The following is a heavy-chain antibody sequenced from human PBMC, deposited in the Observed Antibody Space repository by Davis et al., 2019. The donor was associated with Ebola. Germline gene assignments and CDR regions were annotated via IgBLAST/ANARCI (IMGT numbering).Heavy chain of an antibody. V-gene: IGHV3-23*01. Sequence: GESLKISCAASGFPFSSYAMSWVRQAPGKGLEWVSAISGSGGSTYYADSVKGRFTISRDNSKNTLYLQMNSLRAEDTAVYYCARDPYSYGYFDYWGQGTLVTVSS. CDR3: ARDPYSYGYFDY. J-gene: IGHJ4*02. CDR1: GFPFSSYA. CDR2: ISGSGGST. D-gene: IGHD5-18*01.